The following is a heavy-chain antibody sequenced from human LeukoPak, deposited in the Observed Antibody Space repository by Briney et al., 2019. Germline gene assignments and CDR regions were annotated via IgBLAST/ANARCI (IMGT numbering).Heavy chain of an antibody. CDR2: IYYRGTT. CDR3: ARRSSGYPYYFDY. D-gene: IGHD3-22*01. V-gene: IGHV4-39*01. CDR1: GGSLSNSIYY. Sequence: SETLSLTCTVSGGSLSNSIYYWAWIPQPPGKGLEWIGSIYYRGTTYYSPSLKSRVTISVDTSKNQFSLKLSSLTAADTAVYYCARRSSGYPYYFDYWGQGTLVTVSS. J-gene: IGHJ4*02.